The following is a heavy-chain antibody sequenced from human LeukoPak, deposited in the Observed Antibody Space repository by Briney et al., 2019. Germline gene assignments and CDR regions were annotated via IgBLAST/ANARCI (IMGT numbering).Heavy chain of an antibody. CDR1: GGTFSRYA. V-gene: IGHV1-69*01. Sequence: SVQSSCKASGGTFSRYAIGWMPQATGQGLEWMGGIIPIFGTANYAQKFQGRVTITADESTSTAYMELSSLRSEDTAVYYCARERAGAMDVWGKGTTVTISS. CDR2: IIPIFGTA. D-gene: IGHD3-10*01. CDR3: ARERAGAMDV. J-gene: IGHJ6*04.